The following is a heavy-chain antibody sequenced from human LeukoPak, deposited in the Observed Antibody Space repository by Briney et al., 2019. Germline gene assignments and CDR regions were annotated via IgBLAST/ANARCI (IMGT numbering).Heavy chain of an antibody. D-gene: IGHD4-11*01. CDR1: GGTFSSYT. Sequence: SVKVSCKASGGTFSSYTISWVRQAPGQGLERMGRIIPILGIANYAQKFQGRVTITADKSTSTAYMELSSLRSEDTAVYYCARATTVTVVGGDYWGQGTLVTVSS. J-gene: IGHJ4*02. CDR2: IIPILGIA. CDR3: ARATTVTVVGGDY. V-gene: IGHV1-69*02.